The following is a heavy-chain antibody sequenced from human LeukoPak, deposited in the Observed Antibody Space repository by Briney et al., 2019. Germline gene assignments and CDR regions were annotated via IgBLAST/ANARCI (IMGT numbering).Heavy chain of an antibody. CDR1: NGSFNEYY. V-gene: IGHV4-34*01. Sequence: KPSETLSLTCAVYNGSFNEYYWSWLRQSPGKGLEWIGEINHGGRTNYNPSLQSRVSISVDASQNQFSLTMTSVTAADTAVYYCARDPPIDSGSHPGLDIWGQGTMVTVSS. CDR3: ARDPPIDSGSHPGLDI. CDR2: INHGGRT. D-gene: IGHD1-26*01. J-gene: IGHJ3*02.